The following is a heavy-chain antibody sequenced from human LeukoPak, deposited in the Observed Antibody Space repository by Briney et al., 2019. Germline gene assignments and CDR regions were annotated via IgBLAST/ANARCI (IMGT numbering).Heavy chain of an antibody. J-gene: IGHJ4*02. CDR3: AKKVTNTGWLYYFDY. CDR2: ISDSGDST. CDR1: GFTFSSYA. Sequence: PGGSLRLSCAVSGFTFSSYAMSWVRQAPGRGLEWVSAISDSGDSTYYADSVKGRFTVSRDNSKNTLYLQMNSLRAEDTAVYYCAKKVTNTGWLYYFDYWGQGTLVTVSS. V-gene: IGHV3-23*01. D-gene: IGHD6-19*01.